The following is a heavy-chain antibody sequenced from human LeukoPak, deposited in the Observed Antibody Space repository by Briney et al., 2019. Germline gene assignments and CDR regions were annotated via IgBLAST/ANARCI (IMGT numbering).Heavy chain of an antibody. D-gene: IGHD3-22*01. J-gene: IGHJ4*02. CDR3: AKGPMIVVVSYFDY. V-gene: IGHV3-23*01. CDR2: ISGSGGST. Sequence: PGGSLRLSCAASGFTFSSYEMNWVRQAPGKGLEWVSAISGSGGSTYYADSVKGRFTISRDNSKNTLYLQMNSLRAEDTAVYYCAKGPMIVVVSYFDYWGQGTLVTVSS. CDR1: GFTFSSYE.